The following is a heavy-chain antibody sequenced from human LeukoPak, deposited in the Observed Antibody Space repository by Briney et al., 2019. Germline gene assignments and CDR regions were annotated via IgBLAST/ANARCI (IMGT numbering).Heavy chain of an antibody. Sequence: GGSLRLSCAASGFTFSSYAMSWVRQAPGKGLEWVSAISGSGGSTYYADSVKGRFTISRDNSKNTLYLQMNSLRAEDTAVYYCARDRFNPTEVWDAFDIWGQGTMVTVSS. CDR1: GFTFSSYA. J-gene: IGHJ3*02. V-gene: IGHV3-23*01. CDR3: ARDRFNPTEVWDAFDI. D-gene: IGHD1-14*01. CDR2: ISGSGGST.